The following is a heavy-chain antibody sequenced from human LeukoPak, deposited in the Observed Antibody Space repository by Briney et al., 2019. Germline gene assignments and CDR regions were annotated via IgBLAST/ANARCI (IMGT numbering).Heavy chain of an antibody. V-gene: IGHV3-33*08. D-gene: IGHD2-15*01. CDR2: ISDNGRRT. J-gene: IGHJ4*02. CDR1: GFTFSNFG. CDR3: ARDRIGKYSIDY. Sequence: GGSVRLSCAASGFTFSNFGLNWVRQAPGKGLEWVAFISDNGRRTYYLESVKGLFTISRDDSTNTLYLQMNSLRVEDTAVYYCARDRIGKYSIDYWGQGTLVTVSS.